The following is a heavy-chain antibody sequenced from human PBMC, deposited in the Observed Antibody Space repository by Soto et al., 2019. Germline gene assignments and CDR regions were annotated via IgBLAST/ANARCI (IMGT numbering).Heavy chain of an antibody. J-gene: IGHJ6*02. Sequence: SETLSLTCTVSGGSISSYYWSWIRQPPGKGLEWVGYIYYSGSTNYNPSLKSRVTISVDTSKNQFSLKLSSVTAADTAVYYCARATTMVRGVGYYYYYGMDVWGQGTTVTVS. D-gene: IGHD3-10*01. CDR2: IYYSGST. CDR1: GGSISSYY. V-gene: IGHV4-59*01. CDR3: ARATTMVRGVGYYYYYGMDV.